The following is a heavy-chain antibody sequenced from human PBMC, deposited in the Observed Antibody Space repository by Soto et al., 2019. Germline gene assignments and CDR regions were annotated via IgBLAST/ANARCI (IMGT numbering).Heavy chain of an antibody. Sequence: QVKLVQSGAEVKKPGSSVKVSCKAPGGTFSTYTITWVRQAPGQGLEWMGRIIPIIGIINYAQKFQGRVTITADKSTGTAYMELTRLRSDDTAVYYCAEDPDSLYNDSHASSYPWGQGTLVTVSS. CDR2: IIPIIGII. CDR3: AEDPDSLYNDSHASSYP. V-gene: IGHV1-69*02. CDR1: GGTFSTYT. J-gene: IGHJ5*02. D-gene: IGHD3-22*01.